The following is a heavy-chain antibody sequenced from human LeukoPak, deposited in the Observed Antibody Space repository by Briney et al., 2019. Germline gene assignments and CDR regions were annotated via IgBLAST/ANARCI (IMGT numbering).Heavy chain of an antibody. Sequence: GASVKVSCKAFGYTFTGYWMHWVRQAPGQGPEWMGVISPSGGSTIYAQKFKGRVTMTRDTSISTVYMELSRLRSDDTAVYYCAREGYYDSSGTWGQGTLVTVSS. CDR2: ISPSGGST. J-gene: IGHJ5*02. V-gene: IGHV1-46*01. CDR3: AREGYYDSSGT. D-gene: IGHD3-22*01. CDR1: GYTFTGYW.